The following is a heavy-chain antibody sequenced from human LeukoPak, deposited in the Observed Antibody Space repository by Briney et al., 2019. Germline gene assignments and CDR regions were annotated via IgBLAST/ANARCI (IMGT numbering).Heavy chain of an antibody. CDR1: GYSFTSYW. J-gene: IGHJ4*02. D-gene: IGHD3-22*01. CDR2: VYPGDSDT. CDR3: ARRASSGYFEDY. V-gene: IGHV5-51*01. Sequence: RGESLKISCKGSGYSFTSYWIGWVRQMPGKGLEWMGIVYPGDSDTRYSPSFQGQVTISADKSISTAYLQWSSLKAWDTAVYYCARRASSGYFEDYWGQGTLVTVSS.